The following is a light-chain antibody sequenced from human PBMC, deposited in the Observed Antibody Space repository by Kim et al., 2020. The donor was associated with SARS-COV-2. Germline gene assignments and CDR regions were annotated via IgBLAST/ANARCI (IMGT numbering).Light chain of an antibody. V-gene: IGKV1-5*01. CDR1: QSISIW. Sequence: ASVGDRVTITCRASQSISIWLAWYQQKPGKAPKLRIYDASSLEKGVPSRFSGSGSGTEYTLTISSLQPDDFATYYCQQYNSYSRAFGQRTKVDIK. CDR2: DAS. J-gene: IGKJ1*01. CDR3: QQYNSYSRA.